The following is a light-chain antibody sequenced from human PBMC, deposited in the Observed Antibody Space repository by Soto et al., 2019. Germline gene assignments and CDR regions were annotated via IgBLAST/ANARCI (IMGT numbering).Light chain of an antibody. V-gene: IGKV3-11*01. CDR2: DIS. J-gene: IGKJ5*01. CDR1: QSVAGS. Sequence: DIVFTRSPRTLSLSPGERATLSCRASQSVAGSLAWYQQKPGQAPRLLIYDISTRAAAIPARFSGSGSGTDFTLTVSSLEPEYFALYYCQQRSNRITFGQGTRLEIK. CDR3: QQRSNRIT.